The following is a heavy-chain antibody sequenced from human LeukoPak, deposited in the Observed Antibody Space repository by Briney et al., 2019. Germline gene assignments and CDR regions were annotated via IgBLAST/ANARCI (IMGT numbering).Heavy chain of an antibody. CDR3: SKERGGYSAMAAFDI. Sequence: PGGALRLSCAASLFTFSTYSMNWGRQAPGEGLEWVSYISSSSITIYYADSVRGPFSISRDNAKNSQHLHIKSLRAETTPLYYCSKERGGYSAMAAFDICGQGTMVTVSS. V-gene: IGHV3-48*01. CDR1: LFTFSTYS. CDR2: ISSSSITI. D-gene: IGHD5-12*01. J-gene: IGHJ3*02.